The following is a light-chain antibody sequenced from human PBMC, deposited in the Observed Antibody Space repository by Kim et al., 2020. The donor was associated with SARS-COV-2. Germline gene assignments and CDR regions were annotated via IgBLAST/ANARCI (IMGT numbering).Light chain of an antibody. CDR3: QSYDSSNHVV. CDR1: RGSMAPNN. V-gene: IGLV6-57*02. CDR2: EDN. Sequence: KTVTTTRTGRRGSMAPNNVQCYQQRPGSAPTAVIYEDNQGPSGVPDRFSGSIDRSANSASLTISGLKTEDEADYYCQSYDSSNHVVFGGGTQLTVL. J-gene: IGLJ2*01.